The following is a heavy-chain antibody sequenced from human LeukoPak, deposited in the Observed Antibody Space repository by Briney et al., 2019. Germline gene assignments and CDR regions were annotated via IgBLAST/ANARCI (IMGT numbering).Heavy chain of an antibody. D-gene: IGHD6-19*01. CDR2: IYYSGST. Sequence: SETLSLTCTVSGGSISSYYWSWIRQPPGKGLEWIGYIYYSGSTNYNPSLKSRVTISVDTSKNQFSLKLNSVTAADTAVYCCARAVAGPFDCWGQGTLVTVSS. CDR3: ARAVAGPFDC. V-gene: IGHV4-59*01. J-gene: IGHJ4*02. CDR1: GGSISSYY.